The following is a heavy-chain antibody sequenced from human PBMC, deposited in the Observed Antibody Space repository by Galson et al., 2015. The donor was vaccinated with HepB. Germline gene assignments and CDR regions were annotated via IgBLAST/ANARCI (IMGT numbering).Heavy chain of an antibody. V-gene: IGHV3-23*01. D-gene: IGHD2-15*01. CDR2: ITSSGGNS. Sequence: LRLSCAASGFSFTRYAMTWVRQAPGKGLEWVSSITSSGGNSYYTDSVKGRFIVSRDNSKNTLLLQLNSLRAEDTAMYFCAKDGIMVANNPYHFHYWGQGTLVTVSS. CDR1: GFSFTRYA. CDR3: AKDGIMVANNPYHFHY. J-gene: IGHJ4*02.